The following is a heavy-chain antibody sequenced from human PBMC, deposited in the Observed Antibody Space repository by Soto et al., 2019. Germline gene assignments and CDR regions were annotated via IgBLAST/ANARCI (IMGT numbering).Heavy chain of an antibody. CDR1: GFTFSSYS. Sequence: PGGALRLSCAASGFTFSSYSMNWVRQAPGKGLEWVSSISSSSSYIYYADSVKGRFTISRDNAKNSLYLQMNSLRAEDTAVYYCARDLAPRRIAAAGPSDYWGQGTLVTVSS. CDR3: ARDLAPRRIAAAGPSDY. V-gene: IGHV3-21*01. J-gene: IGHJ4*02. CDR2: ISSSSSYI. D-gene: IGHD6-13*01.